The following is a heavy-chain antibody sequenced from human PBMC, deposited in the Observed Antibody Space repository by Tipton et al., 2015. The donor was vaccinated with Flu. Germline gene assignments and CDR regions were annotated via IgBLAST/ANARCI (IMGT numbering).Heavy chain of an antibody. D-gene: IGHD4-11*01. Sequence: TLSLTCTVSGGPIDNYYWSWIRQSPGKGLEWIGYVHYTGSTHYNPSLESRVTISLDRSKNQFSLKLRSVTAADTAVYYCARRDYSNYVSEPRNWFDPWGQGALVTVSS. CDR3: ARRDYSNYVSEPRNWFDP. CDR1: GGPIDNYY. V-gene: IGHV4-59*08. CDR2: VHYTGST. J-gene: IGHJ5*02.